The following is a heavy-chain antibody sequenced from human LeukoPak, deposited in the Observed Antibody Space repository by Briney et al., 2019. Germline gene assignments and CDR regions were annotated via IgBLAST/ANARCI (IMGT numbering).Heavy chain of an antibody. CDR2: INPSGGST. D-gene: IGHD6-13*01. V-gene: IGHV1-46*01. Sequence: ASVKVSCKASGYSFTNYYVHWVRQAPGQGLGWMGIINPSGGSTTYAQTFQGRVTMTRDTSTSTVYMELSSLRSEDTAVYYCARVRSSSWYIDYWGQGTLVTVSS. J-gene: IGHJ4*02. CDR1: GYSFTNYY. CDR3: ARVRSSSWYIDY.